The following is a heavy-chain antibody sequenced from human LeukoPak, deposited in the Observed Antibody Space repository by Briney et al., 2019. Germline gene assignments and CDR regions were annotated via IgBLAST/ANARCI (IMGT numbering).Heavy chain of an antibody. J-gene: IGHJ4*02. CDR3: ASRRMTYCSGGSCPTDRNHC. Sequence: NPSETLSLTCAVYGGSFSGYFWSWIRQPPGKGLEWIGEINHSGSTNYNPSLKSRVTISVDTSKNQFSLKLSSVTAADTAVYYCASRRMTYCSGGSCPTDRNHCWGQGTLVTVSS. CDR2: INHSGST. D-gene: IGHD2-15*01. CDR1: GGSFSGYF. V-gene: IGHV4-34*01.